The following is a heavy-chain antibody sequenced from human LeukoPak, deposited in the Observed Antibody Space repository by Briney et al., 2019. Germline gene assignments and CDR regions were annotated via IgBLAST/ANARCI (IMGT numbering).Heavy chain of an antibody. D-gene: IGHD4-23*01. CDR3: ARGPNKSDGGNSGSAWFDP. Sequence: ASVKVSCKASGYTFTTYDINWVRQATGQGLEWMGWMNPNSGNTVYAQKFQGRVTMTRNTCISTAYMELSSLRSEDTAVYYCARGPNKSDGGNSGSAWFDPWGQGTLVTVSS. CDR2: MNPNSGNT. J-gene: IGHJ5*02. V-gene: IGHV1-8*01. CDR1: GYTFTTYD.